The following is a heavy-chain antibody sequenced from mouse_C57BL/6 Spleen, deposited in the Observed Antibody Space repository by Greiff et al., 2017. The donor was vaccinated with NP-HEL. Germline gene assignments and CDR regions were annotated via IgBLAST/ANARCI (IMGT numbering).Heavy chain of an antibody. Sequence: QVHVKQSGAELVRPGTSVKVSCKASGYAFTNYLIEWVKQRPGQGLEWIGVINPGSGGTNYNEKFKGKATLTADQSSSTAYMQLSSLTSEDSAVYFCARGDHYYGSSLFFDYWGQGTTLTVSS. J-gene: IGHJ2*01. V-gene: IGHV1-54*01. CDR1: GYAFTNYL. D-gene: IGHD1-1*01. CDR2: INPGSGGT. CDR3: ARGDHYYGSSLFFDY.